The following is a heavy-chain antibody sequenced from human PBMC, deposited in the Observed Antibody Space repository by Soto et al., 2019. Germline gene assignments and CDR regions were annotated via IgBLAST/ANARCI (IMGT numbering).Heavy chain of an antibody. J-gene: IGHJ4*02. V-gene: IGHV1-69*13. Sequence: VASVKVSCKSSGCTFSSYPIRWVRQAPGKGLEWMGGIIPICGTTNYEQKFQSRGTTTADEYTSTAYMELSSLISEDTAVYYYASGNHDYYTRASLSGFDDWGQGTRVTVSS. CDR2: IIPICGTT. D-gene: IGHD3-3*01. CDR3: ASGNHDYYTRASLSGFDD. CDR1: GCTFSSYP.